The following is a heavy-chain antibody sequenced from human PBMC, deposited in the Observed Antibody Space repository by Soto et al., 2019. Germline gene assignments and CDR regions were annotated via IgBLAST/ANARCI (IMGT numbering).Heavy chain of an antibody. CDR2: ISYDGSNK. V-gene: IGHV3-30*18. CDR1: GFTFSSYG. D-gene: IGHD3-22*01. CDR3: AKDRRDSSGSYYGMDV. J-gene: IGHJ6*02. Sequence: GSLRLSCAASGFTFSSYGMHWVRQAPGKGLEWVAVISYDGSNKYYADSVKGRFTISRDNSKNTLYLQMNSLRAEDTAVYYCAKDRRDSSGSYYGMDVWGQGTTVTVSS.